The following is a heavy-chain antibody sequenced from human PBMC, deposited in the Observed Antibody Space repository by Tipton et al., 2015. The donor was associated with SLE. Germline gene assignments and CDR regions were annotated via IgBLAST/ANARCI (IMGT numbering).Heavy chain of an antibody. CDR2: IDKSGNS. J-gene: IGHJ3*01. V-gene: IGHV4-4*09. CDR1: GGSMDLYQ. CDR3: ARDRGDGYRDAFDV. Sequence: GLVKPSETLSLTCIISGGSMDLYQWSWIRQAPGKGLQWVAYIDKSGNSNFNPSLKSRVSISVDTSKKQFSLRLTSVTAADAAAYFCARDRGDGYRDAFDVWGQGTVVAVSS. D-gene: IGHD5-24*01.